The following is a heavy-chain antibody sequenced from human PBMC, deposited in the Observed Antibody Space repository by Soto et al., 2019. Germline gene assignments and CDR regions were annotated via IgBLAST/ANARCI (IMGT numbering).Heavy chain of an antibody. J-gene: IGHJ4*02. CDR2: ISGSGGNT. Sequence: EVQLLESGGGLVQPGGSLTFSCAASGFTFSTYAMSWVRQAPGKGLEWVSTISGSGGNTYYADSVKGRITISRDNSKNTLYLQMNSLRVEDTAVYYCTKAVVVGYYAFDYWRQGTLVTVSS. D-gene: IGHD2-2*01. V-gene: IGHV3-23*01. CDR1: GFTFSTYA. CDR3: TKAVVVGYYAFDY.